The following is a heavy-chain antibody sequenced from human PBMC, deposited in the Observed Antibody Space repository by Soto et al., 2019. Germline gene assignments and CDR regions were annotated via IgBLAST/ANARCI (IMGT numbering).Heavy chain of an antibody. D-gene: IGHD3-10*01. CDR1: GYTLIGTGYF. CDR3: ARHVSGRCMDV. V-gene: IGHV1-2*02. Sequence: QVQLVQSGAEVKKPGASVKVSCKASGYTLIGTGYFMHWVRQAPGLGLEWMGWINPTSGGTNYAQKFQDRVTVTRDTSINTAYIELNRLTSDDTAVYYCARHVSGRCMDVWGQGTTVTVSS. CDR2: INPTSGGT. J-gene: IGHJ6*02.